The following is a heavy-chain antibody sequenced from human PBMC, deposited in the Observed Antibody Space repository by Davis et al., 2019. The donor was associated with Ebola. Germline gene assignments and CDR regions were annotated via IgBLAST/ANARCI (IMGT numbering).Heavy chain of an antibody. Sequence: MPSETLSLTCAVYGGSFSGYYWSWIRQPPGKGLEWIGEINHSGSTNYNPSLKSRVTISVDTSKNQFSLKLSSVTAEDTAVYYCARHRFNYGQWLVEAFDYWGQGTLVTV. J-gene: IGHJ4*02. D-gene: IGHD6-19*01. CDR3: ARHRFNYGQWLVEAFDY. CDR1: GGSFSGYY. V-gene: IGHV4-34*01. CDR2: INHSGST.